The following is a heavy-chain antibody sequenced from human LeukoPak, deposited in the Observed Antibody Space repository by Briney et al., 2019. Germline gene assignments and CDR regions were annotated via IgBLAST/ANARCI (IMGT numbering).Heavy chain of an antibody. V-gene: IGHV4-38-2*02. CDR1: GYSISSGYY. Sequence: SETLSLTCTVSGYSISSGYYWGWIQQPPGKGLEWIGSIYHSGSTYYNPSLKSRVTISVDTSKNQFSLKLSSVTAADTAVYYCAREVVPAATLGFDYWGQGTLVTASS. CDR2: IYHSGST. D-gene: IGHD2-2*01. J-gene: IGHJ4*02. CDR3: AREVVPAATLGFDY.